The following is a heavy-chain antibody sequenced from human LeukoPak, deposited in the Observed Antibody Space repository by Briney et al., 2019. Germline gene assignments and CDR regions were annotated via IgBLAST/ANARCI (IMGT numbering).Heavy chain of an antibody. J-gene: IGHJ4*02. D-gene: IGHD4-23*01. CDR3: ARTRIHYGGYFDY. CDR1: GFTFSSYW. CDR2: IKQDGSEK. V-gene: IGHV3-7*01. Sequence: GGSLRLSCAASGFTFSSYWMSWVRQAPGKGLEGVANIKQDGSEKYYVDSVKGRFTISRDNAKDSLYLQMNSLRAEDTAVYYCARTRIHYGGYFDYWGQGTLVTVSS.